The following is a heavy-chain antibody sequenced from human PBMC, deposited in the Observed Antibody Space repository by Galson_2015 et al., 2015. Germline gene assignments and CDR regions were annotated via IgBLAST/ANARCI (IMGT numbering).Heavy chain of an antibody. CDR2: IWYDGTNK. V-gene: IGHV3-33*01. CDR3: VRGQGANSGIDY. Sequence: SLRLSCAASGFKFSTYGMHWVRQAPGKGLEWVTFIWYDGTNKYYADSVKGRFTISGDNSKNTVYLQMDSLRADDTAVYYCVRGQGANSGIDYWGQGTLVTVSS. J-gene: IGHJ4*02. D-gene: IGHD4/OR15-4a*01. CDR1: GFKFSTYG.